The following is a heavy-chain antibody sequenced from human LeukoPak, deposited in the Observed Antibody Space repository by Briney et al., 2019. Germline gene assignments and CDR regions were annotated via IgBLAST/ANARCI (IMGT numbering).Heavy chain of an antibody. CDR2: IWYDGSNK. D-gene: IGHD3-9*01. CDR1: GFTFSSYG. J-gene: IGHJ4*02. Sequence: GGSLRLSCAASGFTFSSYGMHWVRQAPGKGLEWVAVIWYDGSNKYYADSVKGRFTISRDNSKNTLYLQMNSLRAEDTAVYYCARDGDNLTGYYFDYWGQGTLVTVSS. CDR3: ARDGDNLTGYYFDY. V-gene: IGHV3-33*01.